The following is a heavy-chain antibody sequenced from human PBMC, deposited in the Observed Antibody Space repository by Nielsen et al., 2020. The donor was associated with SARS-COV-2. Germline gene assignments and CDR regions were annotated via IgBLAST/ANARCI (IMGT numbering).Heavy chain of an antibody. CDR2: IYWDDDK. V-gene: IGHV2-5*02. CDR1: GFSLSTSGVG. Sequence: SGPTLVKPTQTLTLTCTFSGFSLSTSGVGVGWIRQPPGKALEWLALIYWDDDKRYSPSLKSRLTITKDTSKNQVVLTMTNMDPVDTATYYSAHRRATMVRGPYFDYWGQGTLVTVSS. D-gene: IGHD3-10*01. J-gene: IGHJ4*02. CDR3: AHRRATMVRGPYFDY.